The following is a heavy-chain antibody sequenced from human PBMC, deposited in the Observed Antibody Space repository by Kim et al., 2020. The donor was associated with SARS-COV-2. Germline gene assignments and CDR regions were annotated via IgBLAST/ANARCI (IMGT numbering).Heavy chain of an antibody. CDR2: ISSSSSYI. D-gene: IGHD2-15*01. CDR3: ARDNYCSGGSCYSDYYYGMDV. Sequence: GGSLRLSCAASGFTFSSYSMNWVRQAPGKGLEWVSSISSSSSYIYYADSVKGRFTISRDNAKNSLYLQMNSLRAEDTAVYYCARDNYCSGGSCYSDYYYGMDVWGQGTTLTVSS. J-gene: IGHJ6*02. V-gene: IGHV3-21*01. CDR1: GFTFSSYS.